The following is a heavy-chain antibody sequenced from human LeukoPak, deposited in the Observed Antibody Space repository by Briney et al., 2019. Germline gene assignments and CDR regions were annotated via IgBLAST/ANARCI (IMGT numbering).Heavy chain of an antibody. CDR1: GFTFSSYA. J-gene: IGHJ4*02. CDR2: ISGSGGST. V-gene: IGHV3-23*01. D-gene: IGHD6-19*01. Sequence: PGGSLRLSCATSGFTFSSYAMSWVRQAPGKGLEWVSAISGSGGSTYYADSVKGRFTISRDNSKNTLYLQMNSLRAEDTAVYYCAKKQWLARGYFDYWGQGTLVTVSS. CDR3: AKKQWLARGYFDY.